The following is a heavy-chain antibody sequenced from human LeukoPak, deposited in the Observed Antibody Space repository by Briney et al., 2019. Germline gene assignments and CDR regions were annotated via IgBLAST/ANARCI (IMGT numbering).Heavy chain of an antibody. V-gene: IGHV1-2*02. D-gene: IGHD2-15*01. J-gene: IGHJ4*02. CDR2: INPNSGGT. CDR3: ASLMGGYCSGGSCPAYFDY. CDR1: GYTFTGYY. Sequence: ASVKVSCKASGYTFTGYYMHWVRQAPGQGLEWMGWINPNSGGTNYAQKFQGRVTMTRDTSISTAYMELSRLRSDDTAVYYCASLMGGYCSGGSCPAYFDYWGQGTLVTVSS.